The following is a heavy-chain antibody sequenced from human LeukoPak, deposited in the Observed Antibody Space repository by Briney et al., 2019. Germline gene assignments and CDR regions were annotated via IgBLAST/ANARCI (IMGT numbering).Heavy chain of an antibody. Sequence: GGSLRLSCAASGFTFSSYAMHWVRQAPGKGLEWVAVISYDGSNKYYADSVKGRFTISRDNSKNTLYLQMNSLRAEDTAVYYCAREKWSWGFDPWGRGTLVTVSS. CDR2: ISYDGSNK. V-gene: IGHV3-30-3*01. D-gene: IGHD2-15*01. CDR3: AREKWSWGFDP. CDR1: GFTFSSYA. J-gene: IGHJ5*02.